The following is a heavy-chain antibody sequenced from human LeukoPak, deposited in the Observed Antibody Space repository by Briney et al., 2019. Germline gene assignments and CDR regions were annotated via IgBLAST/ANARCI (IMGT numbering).Heavy chain of an antibody. J-gene: IGHJ4*02. CDR3: ATELRWKEY. CDR1: GYTFTSYD. Sequence: ASVKVSCKASGYTFTSYDINWVRQATGQGLEWLGWMNPNSGNTGYAQKFQGRVTMTSDTSIDTAYMELSSLRSEDTAVYYCATELRWKEYWGQGTLVTVSS. D-gene: IGHD4-23*01. CDR2: MNPNSGNT. V-gene: IGHV1-8*01.